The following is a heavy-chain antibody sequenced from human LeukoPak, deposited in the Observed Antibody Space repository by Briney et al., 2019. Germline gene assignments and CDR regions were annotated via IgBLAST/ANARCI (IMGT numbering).Heavy chain of an antibody. CDR3: ARVMGSTIDY. V-gene: IGHV4-4*09. J-gene: IGHJ4*02. Sequence: SETLSLTCTVSGGSINNYYWSWVRQPPGKGLEWIGYIYSSGSVSYNPSLKSRVTISVDTSQNQFSLRLSSVTATDTAVCYCARVMGSTIDYWGQGTLVTISS. D-gene: IGHD1-26*01. CDR2: IYSSGSV. CDR1: GGSINNYY.